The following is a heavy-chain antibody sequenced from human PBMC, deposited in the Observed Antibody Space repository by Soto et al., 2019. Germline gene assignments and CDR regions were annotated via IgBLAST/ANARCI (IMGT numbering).Heavy chain of an antibody. V-gene: IGHV4-30-2*01. J-gene: IGHJ6*02. CDR3: ARVGAGIAVADHTGYYYYGMDV. CDR1: GGSISSGGYP. Sequence: SETLSLTCAVSGGSISSGGYPWSWIRQPPGKGLEWIGYIYHSGSTYYNPSLKSRVTISVDTSKNQFSLKLSSVTAADTAVYYCARVGAGIAVADHTGYYYYGMDVWGQGTTVTVSS. D-gene: IGHD6-19*01. CDR2: IYHSGST.